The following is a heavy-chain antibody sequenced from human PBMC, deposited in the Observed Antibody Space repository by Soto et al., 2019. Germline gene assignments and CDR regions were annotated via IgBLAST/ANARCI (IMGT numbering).Heavy chain of an antibody. D-gene: IGHD4-17*01. Sequence: GASVKVSCKASGGTFSSYTISWVRQAPGQGLEWMGRIIPILGTANYAQKFQGRVTITADKSTSTAYMELSSLRSEDTAVYYCARDFHYGRGFDYWGQGTLVTVSS. CDR1: GGTFSSYT. V-gene: IGHV1-69*08. CDR3: ARDFHYGRGFDY. J-gene: IGHJ4*02. CDR2: IIPILGTA.